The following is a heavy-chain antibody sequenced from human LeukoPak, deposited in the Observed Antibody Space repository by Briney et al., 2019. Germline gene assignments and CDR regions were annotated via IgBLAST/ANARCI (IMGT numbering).Heavy chain of an antibody. J-gene: IGHJ1*01. V-gene: IGHV3-48*04. D-gene: IGHD2-15*01. CDR1: GFTFSNYA. Sequence: GGSLRLSCAAFGFTFSNYAMHWVRQAPGKGLEWVSYISSSGSTIYYADSVKGRFTISRDNAKNSLYLQMNSLRAEDTAVYYCARGVVVAATQYFQHWGQGTLVTVSS. CDR2: ISSSGSTI. CDR3: ARGVVVAATQYFQH.